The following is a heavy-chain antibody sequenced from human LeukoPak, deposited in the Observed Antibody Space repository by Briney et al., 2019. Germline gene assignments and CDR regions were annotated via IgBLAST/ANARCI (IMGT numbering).Heavy chain of an antibody. CDR1: GFSFSTYG. CDR3: ATGGGFYYGH. Sequence: GGSLRLSCAASGFSFSTYGMHWVRQAPGKGLEWVAAAQGDGRLQYYADSVKGRFTISKDISKSTLYVQMNSLRAEDTAVYYCATGGGFYYGHWGQGTLVTVSS. V-gene: IGHV3-30*02. D-gene: IGHD3-22*01. J-gene: IGHJ4*02. CDR2: AQGDGRLQ.